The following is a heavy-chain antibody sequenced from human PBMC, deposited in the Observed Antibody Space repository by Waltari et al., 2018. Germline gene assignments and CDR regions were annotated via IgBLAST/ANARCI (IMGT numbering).Heavy chain of an antibody. CDR2: INYSGAT. CDR1: DGSFTGYS. CDR3: AREREQQLVQEWSGHYYTHYGMDV. Sequence: QVQLQQWGAGLLRPSETLSLTCAVYDGSFTGYSWIWIRQPPGKGLAWIGEINYSGATNYNPSLKSRVTISVDTSKNQFSLKMKSVTAADSAVYYCAREREQQLVQEWSGHYYTHYGMDVWGQGTTVTVSS. D-gene: IGHD6-13*01. V-gene: IGHV4-34*01. J-gene: IGHJ6*02.